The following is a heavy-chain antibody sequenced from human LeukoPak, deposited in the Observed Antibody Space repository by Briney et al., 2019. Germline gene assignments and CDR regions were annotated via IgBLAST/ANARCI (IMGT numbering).Heavy chain of an antibody. CDR2: IYTSGST. V-gene: IGHV4-4*07. CDR3: ARDGGCSGGSCYEDYFDY. D-gene: IGHD2-15*01. Sequence: SETLSLTCTVSGGSISSYYWGWIQQPAGKGLEWIGRIYTSGSTNYNPSLKSRVTMSVDTSKNQFSLKLSSVTAADTAVYYCARDGGCSGGSCYEDYFDYWGQGTLVTVSS. CDR1: GGSISSYY. J-gene: IGHJ4*02.